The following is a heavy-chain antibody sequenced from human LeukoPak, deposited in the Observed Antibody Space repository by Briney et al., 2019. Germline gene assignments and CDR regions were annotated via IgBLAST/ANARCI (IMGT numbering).Heavy chain of an antibody. CDR1: GFTVSSNY. J-gene: IGHJ4*02. CDR2: IYSGGST. D-gene: IGHD6-13*01. CDR3: ARGHSSSSNSLSY. Sequence: PGGSLRLSCAASGFTVSSNYMSWVRQAPGKGLEWVSVIYSGGSTYYADSVKGRFTISRDNSKNTLYLQMNSLRAEDTAVYYCARGHSSSSNSLSYWGQGTLVTVSS. V-gene: IGHV3-66*01.